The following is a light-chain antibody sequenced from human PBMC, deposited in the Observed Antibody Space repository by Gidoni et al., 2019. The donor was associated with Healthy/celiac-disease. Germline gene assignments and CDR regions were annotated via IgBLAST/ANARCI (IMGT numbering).Light chain of an antibody. CDR1: SSNIGSNT. J-gene: IGLJ2*01. Sequence: QSVLTQQPSASGTPGQRVTISCSGSSSNIGSNTVNLYQQLTGQAPKLLIYSNNQLPSGVPDRFSGSKSGTSASLAISGLQSEDEADYYCAAWDDSLNGLVVFGGGTKLTVL. CDR3: AAWDDSLNGLVV. CDR2: SNN. V-gene: IGLV1-44*01.